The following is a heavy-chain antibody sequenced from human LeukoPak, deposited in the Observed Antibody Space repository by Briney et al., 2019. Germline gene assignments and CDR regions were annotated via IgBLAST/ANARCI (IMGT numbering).Heavy chain of an antibody. Sequence: GGSLRLSCAASGFTFSSYSMNWVRQAPGKGLEWVSSISSSSSYIYYADSVKGRFTISRDNAKNSLYLQMNSLRAEDTAVYYCARDRSSIAVVDPNWFAPWGQGTLVTVSS. CDR2: ISSSSSYI. V-gene: IGHV3-21*01. CDR3: ARDRSSIAVVDPNWFAP. CDR1: GFTFSSYS. J-gene: IGHJ5*02. D-gene: IGHD6-19*01.